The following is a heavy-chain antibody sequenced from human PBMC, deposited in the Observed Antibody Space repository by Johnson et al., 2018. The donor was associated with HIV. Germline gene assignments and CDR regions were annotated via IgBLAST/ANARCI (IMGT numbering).Heavy chain of an antibody. CDR1: GFTFSSYG. Sequence: VQLVESGGGVVQPGRSLRLSCAASGFTFSSYGMHWVRQAPGKGLEWISYISSSGGTIYYANSVRGRFAISRDNAKNTLYLQMSSLRAEDTAMYYCVKGGGSYYRDAFDVWGQGTMVTVSS. CDR3: VKGGGSYYRDAFDV. D-gene: IGHD1-26*01. V-gene: IGHV3-48*04. J-gene: IGHJ3*01. CDR2: ISSSGGTI.